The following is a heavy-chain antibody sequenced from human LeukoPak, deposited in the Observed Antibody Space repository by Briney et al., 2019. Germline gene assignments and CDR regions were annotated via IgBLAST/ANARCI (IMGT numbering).Heavy chain of an antibody. CDR3: ARAIRPMGMITNFDF. CDR1: GFTFSNYG. V-gene: IGHV3-23*01. J-gene: IGHJ4*02. D-gene: IGHD3-16*01. Sequence: PGGSLRLSCVASGFTFSNYGMSWVRQAPGRGLEGVSVISESGDRTYYADVVKGRFTVSRDIAQNTVSLQMSSLRIDDAGVYFCARAIRPMGMITNFDFWGQGTLVTVSS. CDR2: ISESGDRT.